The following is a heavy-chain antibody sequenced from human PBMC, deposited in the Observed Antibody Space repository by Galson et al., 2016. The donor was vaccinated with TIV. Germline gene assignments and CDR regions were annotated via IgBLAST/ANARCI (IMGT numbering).Heavy chain of an antibody. D-gene: IGHD5-18*01. V-gene: IGHV4-34*01. CDR2: INHDGTT. J-gene: IGHJ6*02. CDR3: ARGSVSGYSYGTGTYYHYFAMAV. Sequence: SETLSLTCKFHGEPFRGHYWTWIRQTPGKGLEWIGQINHDGTTNYNPSLRGRITVSEDTSKNQSSLNLNSVTAADTAVYYCARGSVSGYSYGTGTYYHYFAMAVWGQGTTVTVSS. CDR1: GEPFRGHY.